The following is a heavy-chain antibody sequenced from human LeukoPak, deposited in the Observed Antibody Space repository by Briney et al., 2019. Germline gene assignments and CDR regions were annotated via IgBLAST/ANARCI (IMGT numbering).Heavy chain of an antibody. CDR1: VYTFTGYY. V-gene: IGHV1-2*02. J-gene: IGHJ4*02. D-gene: IGHD3-16*02. Sequence: ASVTVSCKASVYTFTGYYMHWVRQPPAQGLEWMGWINPNSGGTNYAQKFQGRVTMTRDTSISTDYMELSRLRSDDTAVYYCARAADDYVWGSYRPPHFDYWGQGTLVTVSS. CDR3: ARAADDYVWGSYRPPHFDY. CDR2: INPNSGGT.